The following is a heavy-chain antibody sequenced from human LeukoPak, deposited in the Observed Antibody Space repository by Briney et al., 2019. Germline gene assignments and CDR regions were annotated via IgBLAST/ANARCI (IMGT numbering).Heavy chain of an antibody. Sequence: PGGSLRLSCAASGFTFDDYTMHWVRQAPGKGLEWISLISWNGDKTYHAESVRGRFTISRDNIKNSLFLQMNSLRTEDTAFYYCAKDLFVGVDGYNHAFDYWGQGTLVTVSS. CDR2: ISWNGDKT. J-gene: IGHJ4*02. CDR1: GFTFDDYT. D-gene: IGHD5-24*01. CDR3: AKDLFVGVDGYNHAFDY. V-gene: IGHV3-43*01.